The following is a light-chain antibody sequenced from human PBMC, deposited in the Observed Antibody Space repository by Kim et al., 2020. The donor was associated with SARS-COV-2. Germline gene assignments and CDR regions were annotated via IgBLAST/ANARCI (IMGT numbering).Light chain of an antibody. CDR2: EVS. V-gene: IGLV2-23*02. CDR1: SINVGSYNL. CDR3: CSYAGSSTLV. J-gene: IGLJ2*01. Sequence: GQSITICCAGTSINVGSYNLVAWYQQHPGKAPKLMIYEVSKRPSGVSNRFSGSKSGNTASLTISGLQAEDEADYYCCSYAGSSTLVFGGGTQLTVL.